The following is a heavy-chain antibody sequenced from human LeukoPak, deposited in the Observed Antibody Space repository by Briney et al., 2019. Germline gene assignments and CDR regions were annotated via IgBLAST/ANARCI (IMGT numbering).Heavy chain of an antibody. D-gene: IGHD6-19*01. V-gene: IGHV3-33*01. CDR1: GFTFRNYG. J-gene: IGHJ5*02. CDR3: ARGSGWPGDWFDP. CDR2: IWSDGSNT. Sequence: GGSLRLSCAASGFTFRNYGMFWVRQAPGKGLEWVAVIWSDGSNTDYADSVKGRFTVSRDNSKNMVFLHMNSLRSEDTAVYYCARGSGWPGDWFDPWGQGTLVTVSS.